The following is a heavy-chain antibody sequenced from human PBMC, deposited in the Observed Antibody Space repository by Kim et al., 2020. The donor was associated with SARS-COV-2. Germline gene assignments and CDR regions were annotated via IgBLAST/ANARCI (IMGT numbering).Heavy chain of an antibody. J-gene: IGHJ4*02. D-gene: IGHD6-13*01. CDR3: ARVRQLVDFDY. V-gene: IGHV7-4-1*02. CDR2: P. Sequence: PTYAQGFTGRFVFSLDTSVTTTYLQISSLQSEDTAVYYCARVRQLVDFDYWGQGTLVTVSS.